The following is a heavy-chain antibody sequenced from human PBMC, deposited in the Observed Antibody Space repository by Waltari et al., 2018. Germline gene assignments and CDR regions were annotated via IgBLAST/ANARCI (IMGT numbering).Heavy chain of an antibody. D-gene: IGHD3-10*01. CDR3: VKETAYGYYFDN. J-gene: IGHJ4*02. CDR1: GFTFNNYA. Sequence: EVQLLESGGGLIPPGGSLTLSCAASGFTFNNYAMNWIRQAPGKGVEWVAFSDSGVGTYCADSVKGRFTISRDNSKNTLYLQMSSLRLEDTAVYYCVKETAYGYYFDNWGQGTLVSVSS. V-gene: IGHV3-23*03. CDR2: FSDSGVGT.